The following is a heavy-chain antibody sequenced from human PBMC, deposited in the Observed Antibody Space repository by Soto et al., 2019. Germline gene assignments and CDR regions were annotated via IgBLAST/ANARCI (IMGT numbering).Heavy chain of an antibody. D-gene: IGHD6-19*01. CDR2: IYHSEST. J-gene: IGHJ4*01. CDR1: SSPINGRYY. V-gene: IGHV4-38-2*02. CDR3: ASNNSGRKFDD. Sequence: SETLSLTCTVSSSPINGRYYWGWIRQTPGKGLRWVASIYHSESTHYNPSLKGRATISVDTSNNQFSQRLSSVTAEDTEIHSRASNNSGRKFDDWGQGTQVTVSS.